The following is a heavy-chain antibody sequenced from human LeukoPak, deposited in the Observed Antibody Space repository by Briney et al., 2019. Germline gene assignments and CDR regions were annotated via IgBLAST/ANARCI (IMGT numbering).Heavy chain of an antibody. Sequence: SETLSLTCSVSGDSISRHYWSWIRQPPGKGLEWIGYISYSGSTRYNPSFQSRVTISMEMSKTHFSLKPTSVTAADTAVYYCTRLLNNDNAGDPDTFDIWGPGTMVTVSS. CDR2: ISYSGST. D-gene: IGHD4-17*01. J-gene: IGHJ3*02. CDR3: TRLLNNDNAGDPDTFDI. CDR1: GDSISRHY. V-gene: IGHV4-59*08.